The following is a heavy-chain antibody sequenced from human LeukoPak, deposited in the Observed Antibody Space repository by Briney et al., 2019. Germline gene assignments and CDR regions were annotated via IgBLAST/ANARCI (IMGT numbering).Heavy chain of an antibody. CDR2: IKHDGSDQ. CDR1: GFTFSNYW. Sequence: QSGGSLRLSCAASGFTFSNYWLTWVRQAPGKGLEWVANIKHDGSDQYYLDSMKGRFTISRDNAKNSLYLQMSSLRAEDTAIYYCASGGHVDYCGQGTLVTVSS. V-gene: IGHV3-7*01. CDR3: ASGGHVDY. J-gene: IGHJ4*02. D-gene: IGHD3-16*01.